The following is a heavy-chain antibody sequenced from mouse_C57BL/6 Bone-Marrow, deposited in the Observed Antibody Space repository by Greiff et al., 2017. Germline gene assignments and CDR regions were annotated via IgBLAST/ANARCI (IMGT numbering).Heavy chain of an antibody. D-gene: IGHD1-1*01. J-gene: IGHJ2*01. CDR1: GYSITSGYY. V-gene: IGHV3-6*01. Sequence: ESGPGLVKPSQSLSLTCSVTGYSITSGYYWNWIRKFPGNKLEWMGYISYDGSNNYNPSLKNRISITRDTSKNQFFLKLNSVTTEDTATYYCARVNYYGSINYWGQGTTLTVSS. CDR3: ARVNYYGSINY. CDR2: ISYDGSN.